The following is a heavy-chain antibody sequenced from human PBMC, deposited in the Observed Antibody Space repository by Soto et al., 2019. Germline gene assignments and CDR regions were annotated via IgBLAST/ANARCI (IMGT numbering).Heavy chain of an antibody. CDR3: ARRGYSGYDPYGMDV. CDR2: ITPIFGTA. D-gene: IGHD5-12*01. V-gene: IGHV1-69*13. CDR1: GGTFSSYA. J-gene: IGHJ6*02. Sequence: SVKVSCKASGGTFSSYAISWVRQAPGQGLEWMGGITPIFGTANYAQKFQGRVTITADESTSTAYMELSSLRSEDTAVYYCARRGYSGYDPYGMDVWCQGXTVTVSS.